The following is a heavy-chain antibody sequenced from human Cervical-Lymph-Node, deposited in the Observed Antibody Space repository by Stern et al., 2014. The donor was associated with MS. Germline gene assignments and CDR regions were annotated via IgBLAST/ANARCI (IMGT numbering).Heavy chain of an antibody. V-gene: IGHV1-2*02. D-gene: IGHD2-15*01. CDR3: LRNGFCGGGTCFNWFDP. J-gene: IGHJ5*02. Sequence: VQLEESGAEVKKPGASVKVSCKASGFTLTGYYMHWVRQAPGQGLEWMGWIIPKSGDTNYAHNFQGRVTMTRDTSISTVYLELSRLRSDDTAIYYCLRNGFCGGGTCFNWFDPWGQGTLVTVSS. CDR2: IIPKSGDT. CDR1: GFTLTGYY.